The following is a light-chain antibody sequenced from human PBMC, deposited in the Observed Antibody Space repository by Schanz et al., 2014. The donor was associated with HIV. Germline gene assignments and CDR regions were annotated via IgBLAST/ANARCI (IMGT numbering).Light chain of an antibody. CDR2: LNSDGSH. J-gene: IGLJ2*01. CDR3: QTWATGIVV. CDR1: SGHSNYA. V-gene: IGLV4-69*01. Sequence: QLVLTQSPSASASLGASVKLTCTLSSGHSNYAIAWHQQQPEQGPRYLMKLNSDGSHSKGDGIPDRFSGSSSGAERYLTISSLQSEDEADYYCQTWATGIVVFGGGTKLTVL.